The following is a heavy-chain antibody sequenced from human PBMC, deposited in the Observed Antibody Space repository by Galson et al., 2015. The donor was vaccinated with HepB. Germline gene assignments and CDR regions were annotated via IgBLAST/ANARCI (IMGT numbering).Heavy chain of an antibody. CDR2: ISSSSSYI. J-gene: IGHJ4*02. Sequence: SLRLSCAASGFTFSSYSMNWVRQAPGKGLEWVSSISSSSSYIYYADSVKGRFTISRDNAKNSLYLQMNSLRAEDTAVYYCARGGGDCSSTSCYEENYGDYVDYWGQGTLVTVSS. CDR3: ARGGGDCSSTSCYEENYGDYVDY. V-gene: IGHV3-21*01. D-gene: IGHD2-2*01. CDR1: GFTFSSYS.